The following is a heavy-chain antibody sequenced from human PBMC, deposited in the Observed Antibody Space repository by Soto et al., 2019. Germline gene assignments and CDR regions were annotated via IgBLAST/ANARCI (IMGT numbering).Heavy chain of an antibody. J-gene: IGHJ5*02. D-gene: IGHD5-12*01. Sequence: GGSLRLSCAASGFTFSSYSMNWVRQAPGKGLEWVSYISSSSRTIYCADSVKGRFTISRDNAKNSLYLQMNSLRAEDTAVYYCAREWDGDGYNSGWFDPWGQGTLGTVSS. V-gene: IGHV3-48*01. CDR3: AREWDGDGYNSGWFDP. CDR2: ISSSSRTI. CDR1: GFTFSSYS.